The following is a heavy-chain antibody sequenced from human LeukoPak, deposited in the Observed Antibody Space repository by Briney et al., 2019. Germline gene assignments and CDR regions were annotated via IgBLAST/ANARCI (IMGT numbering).Heavy chain of an antibody. CDR1: GGTFSSYA. V-gene: IGHV1-69*05. Sequence: SVKVSCKASGGTFSSYAISWVRQAPGQGLEWMGGIIPIFGTANYAQKFQGRVTMTRNTSISTAYMELSSLRSEDAAVYYCARVTGDLGFDYWGQGTLVTVSS. J-gene: IGHJ4*02. CDR2: IIPIFGTA. D-gene: IGHD7-27*01. CDR3: ARVTGDLGFDY.